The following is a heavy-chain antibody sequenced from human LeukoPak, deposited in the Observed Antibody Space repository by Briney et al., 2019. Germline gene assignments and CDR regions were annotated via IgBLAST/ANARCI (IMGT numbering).Heavy chain of an antibody. J-gene: IGHJ4*02. Sequence: GGSLSLYCAASGFNFRSYWMRWLRPAPGKWLEWVPNIKQDGSEKYYVASVQGRCTIARDNAKNSLYLQMNSLRAEVTAVYYCARDPVQYCGGDCYYGYWGQGTLVTVSS. CDR2: IKQDGSEK. CDR3: ARDPVQYCGGDCYYGY. V-gene: IGHV3-7*01. CDR1: GFNFRSYW. D-gene: IGHD2-21*01.